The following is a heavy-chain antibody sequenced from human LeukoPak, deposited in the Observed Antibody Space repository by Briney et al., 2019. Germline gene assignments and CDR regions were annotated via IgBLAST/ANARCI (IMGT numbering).Heavy chain of an antibody. J-gene: IGHJ4*02. CDR2: IYYSGST. CDR3: ARDPDLDYGDSAGFDY. CDR1: GGSISSGGYY. Sequence: SQTLSLTCTVSGGSISSGGYYWSWIRQHPGKGLEWIGYIYYSGSTYYNPSLKSRVTISVDTSKNPFSLKLSPVTAADTAVYYCARDPDLDYGDSAGFDYWGQGTLVTVSS. D-gene: IGHD4-17*01. V-gene: IGHV4-31*03.